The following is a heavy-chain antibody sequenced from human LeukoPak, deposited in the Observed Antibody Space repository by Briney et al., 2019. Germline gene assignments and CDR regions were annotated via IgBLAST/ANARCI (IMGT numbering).Heavy chain of an antibody. CDR1: GYTFTSYG. CDR2: ISAYNGNT. D-gene: IGHD5-12*01. J-gene: IGHJ4*02. V-gene: IGHV1-18*01. Sequence: GASVKVSCKSSGYTFTSYGISWVRQAPGQGLEWMGWISAYNGNTNYAQKLQGRVTMTTDTSTSTAYMELRSLRSDDTAVYYCARIHHSRGYSGYDLRYYFDYWGQGTLVTVSS. CDR3: ARIHHSRGYSGYDLRYYFDY.